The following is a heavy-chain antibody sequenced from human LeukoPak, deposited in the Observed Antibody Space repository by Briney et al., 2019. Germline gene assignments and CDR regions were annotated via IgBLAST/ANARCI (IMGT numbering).Heavy chain of an antibody. V-gene: IGHV3-23*01. CDR2: IGGSGGST. CDR3: AKGDQWELPRAPESAAHYFDY. Sequence: PGGSLTLSCAASGFTFSSYAMSWVRQAPAKGLEWVSAIGGSGGSTYYPASVKGRFTISRDNSKNTLYLQMNSLRAEDTAIYYCAKGDQWELPRAPESAAHYFDYWGQGTLVTVSS. J-gene: IGHJ4*02. CDR1: GFTFSSYA. D-gene: IGHD1-26*01.